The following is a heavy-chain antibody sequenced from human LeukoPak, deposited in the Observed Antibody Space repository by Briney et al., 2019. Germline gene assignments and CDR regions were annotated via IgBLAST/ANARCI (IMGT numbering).Heavy chain of an antibody. J-gene: IGHJ4*02. V-gene: IGHV4-4*02. CDR1: GDSISSSNW. D-gene: IGHD4-17*01. CDR3: VSGTTVTNFAY. CDR2: IYYSGST. Sequence: SGTLSLTCAVSGDSISSSNWWSWVRQPPGKGLEWIGSIYYSGSTYYNPSLKSRVTISVDTSKNQFSLKLTSVTAADTAVYYCVSGTTVTNFAYWGQGTLVTVSS.